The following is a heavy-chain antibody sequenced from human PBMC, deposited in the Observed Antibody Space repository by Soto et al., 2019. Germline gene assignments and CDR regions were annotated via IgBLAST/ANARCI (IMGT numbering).Heavy chain of an antibody. D-gene: IGHD6-6*01. CDR2: ISSSSSYT. J-gene: IGHJ4*02. CDR3: ARDRYEYSSSAVSDY. CDR1: GFTFSDYY. Sequence: QVQLVESGGGLVKPGGSLRLSCAASGFTFSDYYMSWIRQAPGKGLEWVSYISSSSSYTNYADSVKGRFTISRDNAKNSLYLQMNSLRAEDTAVYYCARDRYEYSSSAVSDYWGQGTLVTVSS. V-gene: IGHV3-11*06.